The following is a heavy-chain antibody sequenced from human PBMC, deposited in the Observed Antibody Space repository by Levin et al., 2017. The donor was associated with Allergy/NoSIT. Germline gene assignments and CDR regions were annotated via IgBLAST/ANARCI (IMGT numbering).Heavy chain of an antibody. Sequence: VSVKVSCKTSGYTFTGHYIHWVRQAPGHGLEWMGWISPNTGGTNYAPTFQGRVTMTRDTSRATAYMDLSSLTSDDTAIYYCARGPSRPYYFIDVWGKGTPVTVSS. CDR2: ISPNTGGT. J-gene: IGHJ6*03. CDR1: GYTFTGHY. D-gene: IGHD6-6*01. CDR3: ARGPSRPYYFIDV. V-gene: IGHV1-2*02.